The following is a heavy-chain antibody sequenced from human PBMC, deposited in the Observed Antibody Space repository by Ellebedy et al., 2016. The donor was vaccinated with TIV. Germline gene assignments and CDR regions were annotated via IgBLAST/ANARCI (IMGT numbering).Heavy chain of an antibody. D-gene: IGHD6-19*01. CDR1: GYTFSDHY. J-gene: IGHJ4*02. V-gene: IGHV1-2*02. CDR3: ARAGSGWYEMDH. Sequence: ASVKVSCKASGYTFSDHYIHWVRQAPGQGLEWMGWINLKSGGTNYVQTFHGRVTMTRDTSISTANLDLSSLRLDDTAVYYFARAGSGWYEMDHWGQGTLVTVSS. CDR2: INLKSGGT.